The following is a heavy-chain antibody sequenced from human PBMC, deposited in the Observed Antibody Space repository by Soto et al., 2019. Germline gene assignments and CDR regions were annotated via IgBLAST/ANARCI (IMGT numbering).Heavy chain of an antibody. CDR3: ARAQDYDEHLDY. D-gene: IGHD4-17*01. CDR1: GFTFSSYA. CDR2: ISGRGGST. J-gene: IGHJ4*02. V-gene: IGHV3-23*01. Sequence: LSLTCAASGFTFSSYAMSWVRQAPGKGLEWVSAISGRGGSTYYADSVKGRFTISRDNSKNTLYLQMNSLRAEDTAVYYCARAQDYDEHLDYWGQGTLVTVSS.